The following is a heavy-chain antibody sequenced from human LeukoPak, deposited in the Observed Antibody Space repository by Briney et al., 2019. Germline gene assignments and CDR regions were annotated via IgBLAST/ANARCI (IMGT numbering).Heavy chain of an antibody. CDR3: AKESGKFDY. CDR2: ISADGGST. V-gene: IGHV3-43*02. Sequence: GGSLRLSCVASGLNFDDSAMHWVRQAPGKGLEWVSLISADGGSTFSADSVKGRFSIPRDNSKNSLYLQMNSLRSEDTAMYYCAKESGKFDYWGQGTLVTVSS. J-gene: IGHJ4*02. CDR1: GLNFDDSA.